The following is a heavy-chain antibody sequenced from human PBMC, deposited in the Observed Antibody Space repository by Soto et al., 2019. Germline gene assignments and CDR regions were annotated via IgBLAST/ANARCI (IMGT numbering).Heavy chain of an antibody. V-gene: IGHV1-58*02. J-gene: IGHJ6*02. CDR1: GFTFTSSA. Sequence: QMQLVQSGPEVKKPGTSVKVSCKASGFTFTSSAMQWVRQARGQRLEWIGWIVVGSGNTNYAQKFQERVTITRDMSTSTAYMELSSLRSEDTAVYYCAAGVEVVTAILGYYYYGMDVWGQGTTVTVSS. D-gene: IGHD2-21*02. CDR2: IVVGSGNT. CDR3: AAGVEVVTAILGYYYYGMDV.